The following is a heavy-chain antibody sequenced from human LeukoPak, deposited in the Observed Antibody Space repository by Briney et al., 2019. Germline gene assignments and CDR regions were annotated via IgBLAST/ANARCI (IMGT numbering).Heavy chain of an antibody. CDR2: IYTSGST. J-gene: IGHJ3*02. Sequence: SETLSLTCTVSGGSISNYYWSWIRQPAGKGLEWIGRIYTSGSTNYNPSLKSRVTMSVDTSKNHFSLKLSSVTAADTAVYYCARSGYCSSTSCYGAFDIWGQGTLITVSS. V-gene: IGHV4-4*07. D-gene: IGHD2-2*01. CDR1: GGSISNYY. CDR3: ARSGYCSSTSCYGAFDI.